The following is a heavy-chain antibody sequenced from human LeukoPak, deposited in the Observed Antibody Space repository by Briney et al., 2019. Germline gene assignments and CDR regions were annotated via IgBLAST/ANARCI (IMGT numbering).Heavy chain of an antibody. Sequence: SETLSLTCTVSGGSISSLYWSWIRRPPGKGLEWIAYIYSSGSTNYNPSLKSRVTISVDTSKNQFSLKLSSVTAADTVVYYCMCIVGATGPTDYFDYWGQGTLVTVSS. CDR1: GGSISSLY. D-gene: IGHD1-26*01. CDR3: MCIVGATGPTDYFDY. CDR2: IYSSGST. V-gene: IGHV4-59*11. J-gene: IGHJ4*02.